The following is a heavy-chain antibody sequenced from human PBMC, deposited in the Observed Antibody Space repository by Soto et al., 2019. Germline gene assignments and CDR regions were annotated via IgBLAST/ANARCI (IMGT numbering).Heavy chain of an antibody. CDR2: ISSSGSTI. CDR1: GFTVSAYN. D-gene: IGHD5-18*01. V-gene: IGHV3-48*01. CDR3: ARWEYSYGRGWDYNHVDV. Sequence: EVQLVESGGDLVQPGGSLRLSCAASGFTVSAYNMNWVRQAPGKGLEWVSYISSSGSTISYAESVKGRFTTSRDNAKNSLYLQMNSLRAEDTAVYFCARWEYSYGRGWDYNHVDVWGKGTTVTVSS. J-gene: IGHJ6*03.